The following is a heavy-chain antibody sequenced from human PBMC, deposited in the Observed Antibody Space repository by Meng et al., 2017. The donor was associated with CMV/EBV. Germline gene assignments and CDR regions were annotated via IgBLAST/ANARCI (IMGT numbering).Heavy chain of an antibody. CDR3: ARAPGILDY. CDR1: GFTFSDYY. V-gene: IGHV3-11*04. CDR2: ISSSGSTI. J-gene: IGHJ4*02. Sequence: GESLKIPRAASGFTFSDYYMSWIRPAPGKGLEWVSYISSSGSTIYYADSVKGRFTISRDNAKNSLYLQMNSLRAEDTAVYYCARAPGILDYWGQGTLVTVSS. D-gene: IGHD6-13*01.